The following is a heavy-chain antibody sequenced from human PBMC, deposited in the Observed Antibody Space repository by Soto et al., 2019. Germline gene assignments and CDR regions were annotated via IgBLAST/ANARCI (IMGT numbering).Heavy chain of an antibody. CDR3: ATQASYAGTIDY. V-gene: IGHV4-59*01. CDR2: IYYSGST. J-gene: IGHJ4*02. D-gene: IGHD3-16*01. Sequence: SETLSLTCTVSGGSISSYYWSWIRQPPGKGLEWIGYIYYSGSTNYNPSLKSRVTISVDTSKNQFSLKLSSVTAADTAVYYCATQASYAGTIDYWGQGTLVTVSS. CDR1: GGSISSYY.